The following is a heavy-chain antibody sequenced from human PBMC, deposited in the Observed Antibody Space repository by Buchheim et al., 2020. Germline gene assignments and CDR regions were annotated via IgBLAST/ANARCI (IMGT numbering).Heavy chain of an antibody. CDR3: AKVGGGYYDFWSGYLVGVDV. V-gene: IGHV3-30*18. CDR1: GFTFSSYG. J-gene: IGHJ6*02. D-gene: IGHD3-3*01. Sequence: QVQLVESGGGVVQPGRSLRLSCAASGFTFSSYGMHWVRQAPGKGLEWVAVISYDGSNKYYADSVKGRFTISRDNSKNQLYLQMNSLRAEDTAVYYCAKVGGGYYDFWSGYLVGVDVWGQGTT. CDR2: ISYDGSNK.